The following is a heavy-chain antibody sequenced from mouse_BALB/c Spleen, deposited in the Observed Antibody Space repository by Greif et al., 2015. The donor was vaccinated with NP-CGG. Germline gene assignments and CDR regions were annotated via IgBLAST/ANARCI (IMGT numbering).Heavy chain of an antibody. CDR1: GYTFTSYY. CDR3: TRWDGYYFDY. CDR2: INPSNGGT. D-gene: IGHD2-3*01. J-gene: IGHJ2*01. V-gene: IGHV1S81*02. Sequence: VQLQQSGAELVKPGASVKLSCKASGYTFTSYYMYWVKQRPGQGLEWIGGINPSNGGTNFNEKFKSKATLTVDKSSSTAYMQLSSLTSEDSAVYYCTRWDGYYFDYWGQGTTLTVSS.